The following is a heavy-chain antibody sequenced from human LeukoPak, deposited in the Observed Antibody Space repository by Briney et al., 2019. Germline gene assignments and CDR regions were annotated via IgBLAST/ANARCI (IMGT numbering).Heavy chain of an antibody. V-gene: IGHV3-21*04. CDR3: ARDSHQQWLSPEYFQH. CDR2: ISSSSSYI. J-gene: IGHJ1*01. D-gene: IGHD6-19*01. CDR1: GFTFSSYS. Sequence: GGSLRLSCAASGFTFSSYSMNWVRQAPGKGLEWVSSISSSSSYIYYADSVKGRFTISRDDATNSLYLQMNSLRAEDTAVYYCARDSHQQWLSPEYFQHWGQGTLVTVSS.